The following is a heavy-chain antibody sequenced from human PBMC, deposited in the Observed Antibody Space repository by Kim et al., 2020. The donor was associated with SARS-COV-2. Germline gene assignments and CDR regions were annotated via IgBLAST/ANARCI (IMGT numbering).Heavy chain of an antibody. V-gene: IGHV3-49*03. CDR2: INSKAFGGTS. CDR3: ARDGHYSYGYSGYFDT. CDR1: GFTFGDYA. D-gene: IGHD5-18*01. J-gene: IGHJ4*02. Sequence: GGSLRLSCATSGFTFGDYAMNWFRQAPGKGLEWIASINSKAFGGTSEYAASVKGRFTISRDDTKDIVYLQMNSLKTEDTAVYYCARDGHYSYGYSGYFDTWGQGTLVTVSS.